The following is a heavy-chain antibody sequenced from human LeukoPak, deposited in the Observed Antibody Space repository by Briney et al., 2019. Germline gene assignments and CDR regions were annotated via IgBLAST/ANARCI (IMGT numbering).Heavy chain of an antibody. J-gene: IGHJ4*02. CDR1: GFTFSSYA. CDR3: AKASEAIVVVVAARVVYFDY. V-gene: IGHV3-23*01. CDR2: ISGSGGST. D-gene: IGHD2-15*01. Sequence: GGSLRLSCAASGFTFSSYAMSWVRQAPGKGLEGVSAISGSGGSTYYADSVKGRFTISRDNSKNTLYLQMNSLRAEDTAVYYCAKASEAIVVVVAARVVYFDYWGQGTLVTVSS.